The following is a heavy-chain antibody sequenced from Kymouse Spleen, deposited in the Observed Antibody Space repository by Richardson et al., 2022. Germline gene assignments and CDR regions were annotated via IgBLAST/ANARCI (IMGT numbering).Heavy chain of an antibody. CDR2: IWYDGSNK. V-gene: IGHV3-33*01. CDR1: GFTFSSYG. D-gene: IGHD3-10*01. J-gene: IGHJ4*02. Sequence: QVQLVESGGGVVQPGRSLRLSCAASGFTFSSYGMHWVRQAPGKGLEWVAVIWYDGSNKYYADSVKGRFTISRDNSKNTLYLQMNSLRAEDTAVYYCARAAVRGVFDYWGQGTLVTVSS. CDR3: ARAAVRGVFDY.